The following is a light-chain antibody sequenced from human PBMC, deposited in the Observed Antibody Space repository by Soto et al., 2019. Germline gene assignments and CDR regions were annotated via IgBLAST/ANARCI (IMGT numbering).Light chain of an antibody. CDR2: GVK. CDR1: GRDIGAYDY. J-gene: IGLJ1*01. Sequence: SALTQAAAVSGSPGQSITISCTGSGRDIGAYDYVSWYQQHPGKAPKLLIYGVKNRPSGVSYRFSASKSAFTASLTISGLQAEDEAHYYCSSYTTSYFYVFGPGTKVTVL. V-gene: IGLV2-14*01. CDR3: SSYTTSYFYV.